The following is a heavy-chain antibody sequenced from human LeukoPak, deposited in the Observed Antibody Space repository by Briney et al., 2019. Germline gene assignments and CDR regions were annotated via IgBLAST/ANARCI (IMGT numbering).Heavy chain of an antibody. D-gene: IGHD6-13*01. CDR2: INPSGGST. Sequence: ASVKVSCKASGYTFTSYYMHWVRQAPGQGLEWMGVINPSGGSTSYAQKFQGRVTMTRDMSTSTVYMELSSLRSEDTAVYYCARVGIAAAGTPLWGQGTLVTVSS. CDR3: ARVGIAAAGTPL. J-gene: IGHJ4*02. V-gene: IGHV1-46*01. CDR1: GYTFTSYY.